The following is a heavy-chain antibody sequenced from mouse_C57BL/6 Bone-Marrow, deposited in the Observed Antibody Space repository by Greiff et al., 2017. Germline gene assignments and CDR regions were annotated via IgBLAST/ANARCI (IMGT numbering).Heavy chain of an antibody. J-gene: IGHJ3*01. D-gene: IGHD3-2*02. CDR2: IDPSDSYT. Sequence: QVQLQQPGAELVMPGASVKLSCKASGYTFTSYWMHWVKQRPGQGLEWIGEIDPSDSYTNYNQKFKGKSTLTVDKSSSKAYMQLSSLTSEDSAVYYCARSGDSSGYPWFAYWGQGTLVTVSA. CDR1: GYTFTSYW. V-gene: IGHV1-69*01. CDR3: ARSGDSSGYPWFAY.